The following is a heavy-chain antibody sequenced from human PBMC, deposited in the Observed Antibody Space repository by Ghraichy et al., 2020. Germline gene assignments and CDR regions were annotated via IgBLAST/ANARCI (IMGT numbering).Heavy chain of an antibody. CDR1: GGTFSSYA. CDR3: AGAHVDFAYYDFWSGYRLPFDY. J-gene: IGHJ4*02. V-gene: IGHV1-69*10. CDR2: IIPIFGIA. D-gene: IGHD3-3*01. Sequence: SVKVSCKASGGTFSSYAISWVRQAPGQGLEWMGGIIPIFGIANYAQKFQGRVTITADKSTSTAYMELSSLRSEDTAVYYCAGAHVDFAYYDFWSGYRLPFDYWGQGTLVTVSS.